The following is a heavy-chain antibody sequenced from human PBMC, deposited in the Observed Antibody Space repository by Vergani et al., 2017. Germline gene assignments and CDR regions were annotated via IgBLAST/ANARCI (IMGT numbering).Heavy chain of an antibody. CDR1: GCTFSSYA. J-gene: IGHJ4*02. CDR3: AKALLAVSEGFAV. D-gene: IGHD6-19*01. CDR2: ISGSGGST. Sequence: EVRLLESGGGLVQPGGSLRLSCAASGCTFSSYAMRWVRQAPGKGLEWVSAISGSGGSTYYADSVKGRVTISRDNSKNTLYLQMNSLRAEDTAVYYCAKALLAVSEGFAVWGQGTLVTVSS. V-gene: IGHV3-23*01.